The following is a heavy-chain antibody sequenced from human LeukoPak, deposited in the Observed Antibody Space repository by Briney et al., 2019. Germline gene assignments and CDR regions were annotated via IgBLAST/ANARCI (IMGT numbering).Heavy chain of an antibody. CDR3: ARQSEKDVATLFIRWFDP. J-gene: IGHJ5*02. D-gene: IGHD5-12*01. CDR1: GDFITAYY. Sequence: PSETLSLTCTVSGDFITAYYWSWIRQPPGKGLEWIGEINHSGSTNYNPSLKSRLTISVDTSKNQFSLKLSSVTAADTAVYYCARQSEKDVATLFIRWFDPWGQGTLVTVSS. CDR2: INHSGST. V-gene: IGHV4-34*01.